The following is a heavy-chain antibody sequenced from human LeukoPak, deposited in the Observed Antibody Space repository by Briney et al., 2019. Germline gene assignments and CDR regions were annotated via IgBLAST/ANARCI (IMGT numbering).Heavy chain of an antibody. J-gene: IGHJ4*02. CDR3: ARDLRFVVVPAATAPPSFDY. V-gene: IGHV1-2*02. D-gene: IGHD2-2*01. Sequence: GASVKVSCKASGYTFTGYYMHWVRQAPGQGLEWMGWNNPNSGGTNYAQKFQGRVTMTRDTSISTAYMELSRLRSDDTAVYYCARDLRFVVVPAATAPPSFDYWGQGTLVTVSS. CDR1: GYTFTGYY. CDR2: NNPNSGGT.